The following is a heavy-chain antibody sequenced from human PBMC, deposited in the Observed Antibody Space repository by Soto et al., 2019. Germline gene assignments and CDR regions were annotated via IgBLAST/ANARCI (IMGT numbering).Heavy chain of an antibody. CDR3: ARLVGPAAAGRGIYYYYYMDV. V-gene: IGHV1-18*01. D-gene: IGHD6-13*01. Sequence: ASVKVSCKASGYTFTSYGISWVRQAPGQGLEWMGWISAYNGNTNYAQKLQGRVTMTTDTSTSTAYMELRSLRSDDTAVYYCARLVGPAAAGRGIYYYYYMDVWGKGTTVTVSS. CDR2: ISAYNGNT. CDR1: GYTFTSYG. J-gene: IGHJ6*03.